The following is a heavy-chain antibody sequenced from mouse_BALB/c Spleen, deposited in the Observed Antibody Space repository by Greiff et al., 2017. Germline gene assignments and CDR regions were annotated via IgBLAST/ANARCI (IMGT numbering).Heavy chain of an antibody. CDR2: ISYSGST. CDR1: GYSITSDYA. J-gene: IGHJ2*01. Sequence: EVQLQQSGPGLVKPSQSLSLTCTVTGYSITSDYAWNWIRQFPGNKLEWMGYISYSGSTSYNPSLKSRISITRDTSKNQFFLQLNSVTTEDTATYYCAMSAMSYYFDYWGQGTTLTVSS. V-gene: IGHV3-2*02. CDR3: AMSAMSYYFDY. D-gene: IGHD1-1*02.